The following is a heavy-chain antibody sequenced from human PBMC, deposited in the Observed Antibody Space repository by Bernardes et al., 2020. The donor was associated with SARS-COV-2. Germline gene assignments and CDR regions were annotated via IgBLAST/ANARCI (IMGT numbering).Heavy chain of an antibody. CDR2: ISAGGKVT. V-gene: IGHV3-23*01. D-gene: IGHD3-10*01. J-gene: IGHJ3*02. Sequence: GGSLRLSCAASGFTFSSYCMNWVRQVPGKGLEWVSSISAGGKVTYSADSVKGRFTISRDNSQNTVYLQMNSLRAEDTAKYFCAKDKVSYSSDEFDIWSQGTMVTVSS. CDR3: AKDKVSYSSDEFDI. CDR1: GFTFSSYC.